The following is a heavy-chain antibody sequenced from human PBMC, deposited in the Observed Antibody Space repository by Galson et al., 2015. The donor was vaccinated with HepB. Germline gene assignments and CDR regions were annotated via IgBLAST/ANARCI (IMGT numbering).Heavy chain of an antibody. CDR3: ARLYSGYDFFGVYYYYGMDV. J-gene: IGHJ6*02. CDR2: IYHDGRT. D-gene: IGHD5-12*01. Sequence: RQPPGKGLDWIASIYHDGRTYYNPSLKSRATISVDTSKNQLSLHLSAVTAADTAVYYCARLYSGYDFFGVYYYYGMDVWGQGTTVTVSS. V-gene: IGHV4-39*01.